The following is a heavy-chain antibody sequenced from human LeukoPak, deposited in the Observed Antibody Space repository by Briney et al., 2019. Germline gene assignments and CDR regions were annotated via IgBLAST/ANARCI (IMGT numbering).Heavy chain of an antibody. V-gene: IGHV3-21*04. CDR1: GFTFSSYS. Sequence: GGSLRLSCAASGFTFSSYSMNWVRQAPGKGLEWVSSISSSSSSYIYYADSVKGRFTISRDNAKNSLYLQMNSLRAEDTAVYYCAREPPVTTIVGDYWGQGTLVTVSS. CDR2: ISSSSSSYI. CDR3: AREPPVTTIVGDY. D-gene: IGHD4-17*01. J-gene: IGHJ4*02.